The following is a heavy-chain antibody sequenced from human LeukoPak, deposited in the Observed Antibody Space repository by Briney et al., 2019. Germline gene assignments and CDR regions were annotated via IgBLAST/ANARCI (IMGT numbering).Heavy chain of an antibody. Sequence: RGSLRPSSAASGFTFRNFWMTWVRQAPGRGLEWVANINQDGSEKYYVDSVKGRFTISRDNAENSLYLQMNNLRAEDTAVYYCARGRNWCDCWGQGILVTLSS. CDR2: INQDGSEK. CDR1: GFTFRNFW. CDR3: ARGRNWCDC. V-gene: IGHV3-7*01. J-gene: IGHJ5*01.